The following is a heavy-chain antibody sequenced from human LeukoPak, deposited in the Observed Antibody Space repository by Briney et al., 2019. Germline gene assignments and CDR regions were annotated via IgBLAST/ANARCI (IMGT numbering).Heavy chain of an antibody. J-gene: IGHJ4*02. CDR1: GFTFSSYG. Sequence: GGSLRLSCAASGFTFSSYGMHWVRQAPGKGLEWVAFIRYDGSNKYYADSVKGRFTISRDNSENTLYLQMNSLRAEDTAVYYCAIIVLYGPAADYWGQGTLVTVSS. D-gene: IGHD6-25*01. CDR3: AIIVLYGPAADY. CDR2: IRYDGSNK. V-gene: IGHV3-30*02.